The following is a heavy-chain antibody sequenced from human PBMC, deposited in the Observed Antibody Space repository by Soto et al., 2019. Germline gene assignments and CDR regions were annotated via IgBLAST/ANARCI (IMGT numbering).Heavy chain of an antibody. CDR3: ARLPPYYYDSSGYYCDY. Sequence: SETLSLTCAVYGGSFSGYYWSWIRQPPGKGLEWIGEINHSGSTNYNPSLKSRVTISVDTSKNQFSLKLSSVTAADTAVYYCARLPPYYYDSSGYYCDYWGQGTLVTVSS. J-gene: IGHJ4*02. CDR2: INHSGST. V-gene: IGHV4-34*01. D-gene: IGHD3-22*01. CDR1: GGSFSGYY.